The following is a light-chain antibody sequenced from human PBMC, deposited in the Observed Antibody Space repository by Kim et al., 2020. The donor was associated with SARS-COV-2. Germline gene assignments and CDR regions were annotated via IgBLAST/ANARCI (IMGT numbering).Light chain of an antibody. CDR3: QQSYSTPHT. V-gene: IGKV1-39*01. J-gene: IGKJ2*01. CDR1: QSISSY. Sequence: SASVGDKVTITCRASQSISSYLNWYQQKPGKAPKLLIYAASSLQTGVPSSFSGSKSGTDFTLTISSLQPEDFATYYCQQSYSTPHTFGQGTKLEIK. CDR2: AAS.